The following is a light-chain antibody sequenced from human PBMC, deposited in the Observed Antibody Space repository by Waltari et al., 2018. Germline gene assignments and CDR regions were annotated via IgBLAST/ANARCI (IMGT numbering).Light chain of an antibody. CDR1: SLRAYY. CDR3: NSRDSGDDHRV. CDR2: GKD. J-gene: IGLJ3*02. V-gene: IGLV3-19*01. Sequence: SSELTQDPAVSVALGQTVRITCQGDSLRAYYASWYQQKPVQAPVLVIYGKDNRPAGIPARFSGSTSGNSASLTITGAQAEDEADYDFNSRDSGDDHRVFGGGTKLTVL.